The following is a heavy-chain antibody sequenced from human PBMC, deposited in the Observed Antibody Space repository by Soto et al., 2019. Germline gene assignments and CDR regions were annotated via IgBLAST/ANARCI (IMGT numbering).Heavy chain of an antibody. D-gene: IGHD1-1*01. Sequence: GASVKVSCKASGFTFTSSAMQWVRQARGQRLEWIGWIVVGSGNTNYAQKFQERVTITRDMSTSTAYMELSSLRSEDTAVYFCAAAPRYNWNGGNYYYYGMDVWGQGTTVTVSS. CDR3: AAAPRYNWNGGNYYYYGMDV. V-gene: IGHV1-58*02. J-gene: IGHJ6*02. CDR1: GFTFTSSA. CDR2: IVVGSGNT.